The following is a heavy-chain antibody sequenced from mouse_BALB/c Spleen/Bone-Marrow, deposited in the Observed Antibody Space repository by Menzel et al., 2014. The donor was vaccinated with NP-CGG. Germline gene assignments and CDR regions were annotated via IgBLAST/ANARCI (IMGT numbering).Heavy chain of an antibody. CDR3: ARGNYYGHLDY. CDR2: INPDSRTI. Sequence: EVHLVESGGGLVQPGGSLKLSCAASGFDFSRYWMSWVRQAPGKGLQWIGEINPDSRTINYTPSLKDKFIISRDNAKNTLYLQMSKVRSEDTALYYCARGNYYGHLDYWGQGTTPTVSS. CDR1: GFDFSRYW. J-gene: IGHJ2*01. V-gene: IGHV4-1*02. D-gene: IGHD2-1*01.